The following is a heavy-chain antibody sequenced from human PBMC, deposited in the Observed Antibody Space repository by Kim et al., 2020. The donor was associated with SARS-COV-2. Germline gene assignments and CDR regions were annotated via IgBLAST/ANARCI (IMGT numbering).Heavy chain of an antibody. CDR1: GGSISSYY. Sequence: SETLSLTCTVSGGSISSYYCCWIWQRPGKGLEWIGYSYYSCSTNNNSSLKRRVTISVDTSKNQYSLKLSPVTAAATDVYYCARESPHTITMVRGVISRLAFDICGQGTMVTVSS. D-gene: IGHD3-10*01. J-gene: IGHJ3*02. CDR3: ARESPHTITMVRGVISRLAFDI. CDR2: SYYSCST. V-gene: IGHV4-59*01.